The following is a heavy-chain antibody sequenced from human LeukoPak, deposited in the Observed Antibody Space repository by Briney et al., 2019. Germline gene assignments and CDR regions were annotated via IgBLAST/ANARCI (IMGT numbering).Heavy chain of an antibody. Sequence: GGSLGLSCAASGFTFSSYAMSWVRQAPGKGLEWVSAISGSGGSTYYADSVKGRFTISRDNSKNTLYLQMNSLRAEDTAVYYCAREPPLYYYGSSSYMDVWGKGTTVTVSS. CDR3: AREPPLYYYGSSSYMDV. CDR2: ISGSGGST. J-gene: IGHJ6*03. D-gene: IGHD3-10*01. V-gene: IGHV3-23*01. CDR1: GFTFSSYA.